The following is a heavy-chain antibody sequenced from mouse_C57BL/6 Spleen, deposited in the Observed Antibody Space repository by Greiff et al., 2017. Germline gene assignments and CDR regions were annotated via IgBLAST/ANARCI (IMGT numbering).Heavy chain of an antibody. CDR3: ARTTMVTTNYAMDY. CDR2: IQPNSGST. CDR1: GYTFTSYW. D-gene: IGHD2-2*01. J-gene: IGHJ4*01. V-gene: IGHV1-64*01. Sequence: QVQLQQPGAELVKPGASVKLSCKASGYTFTSYWIHWVKQRPGQGLEWIGMIQPNSGSTNYNEKFKSKATLTVDKSSSTAYMQLSSLTSEDSAVYYCARTTMVTTNYAMDYWGQGTSVTVSS.